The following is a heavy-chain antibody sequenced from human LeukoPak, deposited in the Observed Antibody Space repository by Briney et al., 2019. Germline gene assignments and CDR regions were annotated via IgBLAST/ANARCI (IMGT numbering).Heavy chain of an antibody. D-gene: IGHD6-19*01. CDR3: ARERLVGYYYYGMDV. V-gene: IGHV1-46*01. CDR2: INPSGGST. J-gene: IGHJ6*02. CDR1: GYTFTSYY. Sequence: RAASVKVSCKASGYTFTSYYMHWVRQAPGQGLEWMGIINPSGGSTSYAQKFQGRVTMTRDTSTSTAYMELSSLRSEDTAVYYCARERLVGYYYYGMDVWGQGTTVTVSS.